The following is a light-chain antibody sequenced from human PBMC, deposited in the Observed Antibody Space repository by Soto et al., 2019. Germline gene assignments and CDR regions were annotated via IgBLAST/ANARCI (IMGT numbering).Light chain of an antibody. J-gene: IGKJ5*01. V-gene: IGKV3-11*01. CDR3: QQRSNWPPIT. CDR1: QSVPNNY. Sequence: EIVLTQSPDTLSLSPGGRATISCRASQSVPNNYLAWYMQKPGQAPRLLIYDASNRATGIPARFSSSGSGTDFTLTISSLEHEDVAVYYCQQRSNWPPITFGQGTRLEIK. CDR2: DAS.